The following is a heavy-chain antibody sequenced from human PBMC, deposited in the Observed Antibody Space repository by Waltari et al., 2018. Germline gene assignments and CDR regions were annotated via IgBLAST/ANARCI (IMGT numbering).Heavy chain of an antibody. CDR3: ARAPSGGDWYFDL. CDR1: GGSISSSSYY. Sequence: QLQLQESGPGLVKPSETLSLTCTVSGGSISSSSYYWGWIRQPPGKGLEWIGSIYYSGSTYYNPSLKSRVTISVDTSKNQFSLKLSSVTAADTAVYYCARAPSGGDWYFDLWGRGTLVTVSS. D-gene: IGHD1-26*01. CDR2: IYYSGST. J-gene: IGHJ2*01. V-gene: IGHV4-39*07.